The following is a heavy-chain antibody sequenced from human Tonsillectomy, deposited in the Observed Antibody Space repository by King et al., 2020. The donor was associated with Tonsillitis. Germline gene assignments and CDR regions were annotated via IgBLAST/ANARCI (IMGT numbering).Heavy chain of an antibody. CDR1: GGTFSSYA. J-gene: IGHJ4*02. V-gene: IGHV1-69*01. CDR2: IIPIFGTA. Sequence: VQLVESGAEVKKPGSSVKVSCKASGGTFSSYAISWVRQAPGQGLEWMGGIIPIFGTANYAQKFQGRVTITADESTSTACMELSSLRSEDTAVYYCARDEGGSGGSCYVYFDYWGQGTLVTVSS. D-gene: IGHD2-15*01. CDR3: ARDEGGSGGSCYVYFDY.